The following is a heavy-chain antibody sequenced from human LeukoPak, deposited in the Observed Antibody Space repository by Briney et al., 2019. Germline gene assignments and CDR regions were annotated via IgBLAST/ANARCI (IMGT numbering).Heavy chain of an antibody. Sequence: GESLKISCKGSGYSFTSYWIGWVRQMPGKGLEWMGIIYPGDSDTRYSPSFQGQVTISADKSISTAYLQWSSLKASDTATYYCARMYQLLYPYNWFDPWGQGTLVTVSS. J-gene: IGHJ5*02. D-gene: IGHD2-2*02. CDR3: ARMYQLLYPYNWFDP. CDR1: GYSFTSYW. V-gene: IGHV5-51*01. CDR2: IYPGDSDT.